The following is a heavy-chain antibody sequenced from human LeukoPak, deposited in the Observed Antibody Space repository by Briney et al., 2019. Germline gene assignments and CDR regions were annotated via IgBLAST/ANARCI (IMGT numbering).Heavy chain of an antibody. J-gene: IGHJ4*02. CDR1: GFTFSSYS. CDR2: ISSSSSYI. Sequence: PGGSLRLSCAASGFTFSSYSMNWVRQAPGKGLEWVSSISSSSSYIYYADSVKGRFTISRDNAKNSLYLQMNSLRAEDTAVYYCAREPPLGYSAYASLDYWGQGTLVTVSS. D-gene: IGHD5-12*01. CDR3: AREPPLGYSAYASLDY. V-gene: IGHV3-21*01.